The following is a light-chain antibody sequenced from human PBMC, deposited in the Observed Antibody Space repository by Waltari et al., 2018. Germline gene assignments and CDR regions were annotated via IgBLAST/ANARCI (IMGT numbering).Light chain of an antibody. Sequence: DIQMNQSPSTLSASVGHSVTITCRASQSISSWLAWYQQKPGKAPKLLIDKASSLESGVPSRFSGSGSGTEFTLTISSLQPDDFATYYCQQYNTYSGTFGQGTKVEIK. V-gene: IGKV1-5*03. CDR2: KAS. CDR3: QQYNTYSGT. CDR1: QSISSW. J-gene: IGKJ1*01.